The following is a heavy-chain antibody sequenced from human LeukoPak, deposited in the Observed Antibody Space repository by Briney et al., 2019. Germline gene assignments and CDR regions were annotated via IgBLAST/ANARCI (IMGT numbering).Heavy chain of an antibody. CDR1: GDSISSGPYY. CDR2: IYYSGST. D-gene: IGHD3-9*01. J-gene: IGHJ4*02. CDR3: ARDLWSSRFDPHGFDY. V-gene: IGHV4-61*01. Sequence: SETLSLTCTVSGDSISSGPYYWGWIRQPPGKGLEWIGYIYYSGSTNYNPSLKSRVTISVDTSKNQFSLKLSSVTAADTAVYYCARDLWSSRFDPHGFDYWGQGTLVTVSS.